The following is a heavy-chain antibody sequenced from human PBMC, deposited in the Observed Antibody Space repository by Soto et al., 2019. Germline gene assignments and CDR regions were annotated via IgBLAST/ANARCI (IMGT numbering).Heavy chain of an antibody. D-gene: IGHD3-9*01. J-gene: IGHJ4*02. Sequence: SEPLYLTCAVYGGSFSGYYWSWIRQPPGKGLEWIGEINHSGSTNYNPSLKSRVTISVDTSKNQFSLKLSSVTAADTAVYYCARVTTGYLDYWGQGTLVTVSS. CDR2: INHSGST. CDR1: GGSFSGYY. CDR3: ARVTTGYLDY. V-gene: IGHV4-34*01.